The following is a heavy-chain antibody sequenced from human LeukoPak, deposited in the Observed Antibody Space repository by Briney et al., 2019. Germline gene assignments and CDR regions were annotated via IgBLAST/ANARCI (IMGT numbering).Heavy chain of an antibody. V-gene: IGHV3-7*01. J-gene: IGHJ1*01. Sequence: GGSLRLSCAASGFTFSNYWMTWVRQAPGKGLEWVANMKPDGSRINYADSLKGRFTMSRDNAKSSAFLQLNNLRAEDTALYCCARGGDPFSEATYWGQGTQVTVSS. CDR1: GFTFSNYW. D-gene: IGHD3-10*01. CDR2: MKPDGSRI. CDR3: ARGGDPFSEATY.